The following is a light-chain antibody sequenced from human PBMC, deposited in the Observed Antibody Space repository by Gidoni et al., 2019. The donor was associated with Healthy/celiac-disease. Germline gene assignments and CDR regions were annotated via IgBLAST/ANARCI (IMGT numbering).Light chain of an antibody. CDR1: QDISNY. V-gene: IGKV1-33*01. CDR2: DAS. J-gene: IGKJ2*01. CDR3: QQYDNLPVT. Sequence: MTQSPSSLSASVGDRVTITCQASQDISNYLNWYQQKPGKAPKLLIYDASNLETGVPSRFSGSGSGTDFTFTISSLQPEDIATYYCQQYDNLPVTFGQXTKLEIK.